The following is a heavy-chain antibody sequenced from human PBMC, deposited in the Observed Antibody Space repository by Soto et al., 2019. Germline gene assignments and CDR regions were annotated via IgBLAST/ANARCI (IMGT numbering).Heavy chain of an antibody. V-gene: IGHV3-23*01. D-gene: IGHD3-22*01. CDR1: GFTFSSYA. CDR2: ISGSGGST. J-gene: IGHJ3*02. CDR3: ETDSRDLPHDYYDSSGYYDAFDI. Sequence: EVQLLESGGGLVQPGGSLRLSCAASGFTFSSYAMSWVRQAPGKGLEWVSAISGSGGSTYYADSVKGRFTISRDNSKNTLYLQMNSLRAEDTAVYYCETDSRDLPHDYYDSSGYYDAFDIWGQGTMVTVSS.